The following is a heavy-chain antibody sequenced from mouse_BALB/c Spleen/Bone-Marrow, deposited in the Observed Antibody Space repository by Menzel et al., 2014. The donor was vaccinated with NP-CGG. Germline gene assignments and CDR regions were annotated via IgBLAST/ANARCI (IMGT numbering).Heavy chain of an antibody. D-gene: IGHD2-4*01. CDR3: ARHAYYDQTEVSFVY. CDR1: GFSFSNYG. Sequence: EVQRVESGGGLVKSGGSLKLSCAASGFSFSNYGMSWVRQTPEKRLRWVATISGDGRYTFYSDSVKGRFTISRDNAKNNLCLQLSSLRSEDTALYYCARHAYYDQTEVSFVYWGQGTLVTVSA. J-gene: IGHJ3*01. CDR2: ISGDGRYT. V-gene: IGHV5-9-2*01.